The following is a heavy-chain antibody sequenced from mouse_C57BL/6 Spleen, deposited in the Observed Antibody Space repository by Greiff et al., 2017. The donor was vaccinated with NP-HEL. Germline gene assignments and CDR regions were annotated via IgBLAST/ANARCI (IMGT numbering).Heavy chain of an antibody. J-gene: IGHJ2*01. CDR3: ARGATMVTTGYFDY. D-gene: IGHD2-2*01. Sequence: EVQLVESGPGLVKPSQSLSLTCSVTGYSITSGYYWNWIRQFPGNKLEWMGYISYDGSNNYNPSLKNRISITRDTSKNQFFLKLNSVTTEDTATYYCARGATMVTTGYFDYWGQGTTLTVSS. CDR1: GYSITSGYY. V-gene: IGHV3-6*01. CDR2: ISYDGSN.